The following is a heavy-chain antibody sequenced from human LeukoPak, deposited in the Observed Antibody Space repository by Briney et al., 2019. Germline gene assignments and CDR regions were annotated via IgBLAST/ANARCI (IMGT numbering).Heavy chain of an antibody. J-gene: IGHJ3*01. D-gene: IGHD3-10*01. Sequence: PGGSLRLSCAASGLSYSDSYMTWIRQAPGKGLEWVSAISPDNTYYADSVKGRLTISRDDSKNTVYLQMNSPKAEDTARYYCVKEHVDRAFTRSLEIWGQGTVVTVSS. CDR2: ISPDNT. V-gene: IGHV3-23*01. CDR3: VKEHVDRAFTRSLEI. CDR1: GLSYSDSY.